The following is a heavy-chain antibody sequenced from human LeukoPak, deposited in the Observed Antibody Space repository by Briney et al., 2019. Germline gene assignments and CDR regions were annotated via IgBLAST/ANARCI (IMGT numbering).Heavy chain of an antibody. V-gene: IGHV4-59*08. J-gene: IGHJ4*02. D-gene: IGHD3-22*01. CDR3: ARIDYDSSGYYDAFDY. Sequence: SETLSLTCTVSGGSISSYYWSWIRQPPGKGLEWIGSIYHSGSTYYNPSLKSRVTISVDTSKNQFSLKLSSVTAADTAVYYCARIDYDSSGYYDAFDYWGQGTLVTVSS. CDR2: IYHSGST. CDR1: GGSISSYY.